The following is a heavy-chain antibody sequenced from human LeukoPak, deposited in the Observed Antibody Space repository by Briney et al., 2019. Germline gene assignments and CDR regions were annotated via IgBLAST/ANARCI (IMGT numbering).Heavy chain of an antibody. CDR1: GFTFSSYS. CDR2: ISRSSSTI. D-gene: IGHD3-22*01. CDR3: ARVTVEVVPYFDY. J-gene: IGHJ4*02. Sequence: GGSLRLSCAASGFTFSSYSMNWVRQAPGKGLEWVSYISRSSSTIYYADSVKGRFTISRDNTKNSLYLQMNSLRAQDTAVYYCARVTVEVVPYFDYWGQGTPVTVSS. V-gene: IGHV3-48*01.